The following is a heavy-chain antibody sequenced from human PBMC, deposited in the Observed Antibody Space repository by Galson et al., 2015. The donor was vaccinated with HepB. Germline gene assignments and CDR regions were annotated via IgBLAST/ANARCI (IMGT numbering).Heavy chain of an antibody. CDR3: ARDRGEWEALLFDY. CDR2: TYYRSKWYN. Sequence: CAISGDSVSSNSAAWNWIRQSPSRGLEWLGRTYYRSKWYNDYAVSVKSRITINPDTSKNQFSLQLNSVTPEDTAVYYCARDRGEWEALLFDYWGQGTLVTVSS. D-gene: IGHD1-26*01. V-gene: IGHV6-1*01. J-gene: IGHJ4*02. CDR1: GDSVSSNSAA.